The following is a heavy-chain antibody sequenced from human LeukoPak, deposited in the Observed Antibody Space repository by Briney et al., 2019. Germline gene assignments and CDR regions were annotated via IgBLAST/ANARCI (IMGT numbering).Heavy chain of an antibody. CDR3: AKCPHYYYYYYMDV. V-gene: IGHV3-43*02. CDR2: ISGDGGST. Sequence: PGGXLRLSCAASGFTFDDYAMHWVRQAPGKGLEWVSRISGDGGSTYYADSVKGRFTISRDNSKNSLYLQMNSLRTEDTALYYCAKCPHYYYYYYMDVWGKGTTVTVSS. CDR1: GFTFDDYA. J-gene: IGHJ6*03.